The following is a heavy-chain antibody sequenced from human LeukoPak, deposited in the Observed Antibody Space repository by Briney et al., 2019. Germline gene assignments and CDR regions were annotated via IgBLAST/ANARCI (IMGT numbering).Heavy chain of an antibody. D-gene: IGHD3-16*02. J-gene: IGHJ4*02. Sequence: GSLRLSCAASGFTFSSYAMSWVRQAPGKGLEWVSSISDSGGYTFYADSVKGRFTISRDNSKNTVYLQMNSLRAEDTAVYYCAKGGSYRSQPYFDYWGQGTLVTVSS. CDR2: ISDSGGYT. V-gene: IGHV3-23*01. CDR3: AKGGSYRSQPYFDY. CDR1: GFTFSSYA.